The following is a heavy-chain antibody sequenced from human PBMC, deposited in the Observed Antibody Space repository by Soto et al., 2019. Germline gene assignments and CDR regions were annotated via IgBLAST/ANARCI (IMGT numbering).Heavy chain of an antibody. D-gene: IGHD3-22*01. CDR2: ISTYNGNT. CDR3: ARDAAFGYDSSGYSYYYYGMDV. J-gene: IGHJ6*02. Sequence: GASVKVSCKTSGYTFTNYYMHWVRQAPGQGLERMGWISTYNGNTNYAQTFQGWVTMTRDTSISTAYMELSRLRSDDTAVYYCARDAAFGYDSSGYSYYYYGMDVWGQGTTVTVSS. CDR1: GYTFTNYY. V-gene: IGHV1-2*04.